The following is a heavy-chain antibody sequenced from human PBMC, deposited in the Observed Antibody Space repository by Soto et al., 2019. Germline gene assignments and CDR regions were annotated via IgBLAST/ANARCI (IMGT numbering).Heavy chain of an antibody. CDR1: GGTFNSYS. D-gene: IGHD2-2*01. J-gene: IGHJ4*02. Sequence: QVQLVQSGAEVKKPGSSVKVSCQASGGTFNSYSLSWVRQAPGQGLEWMGRIIPLLGITNYEQKFQGRVTITADKSTSTAYMELSSLRSEDTAVYYCATSKVGSSTRGDGLEYWGQGTLVTVSS. CDR3: ATSKVGSSTRGDGLEY. V-gene: IGHV1-69*02. CDR2: IIPLLGIT.